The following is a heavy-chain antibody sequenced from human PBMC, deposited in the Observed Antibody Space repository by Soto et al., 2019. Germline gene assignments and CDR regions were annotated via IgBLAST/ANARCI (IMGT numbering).Heavy chain of an antibody. CDR1: GFTFSSYA. CDR2: ISYDGSNK. Sequence: PGGSLRLSCAASGFTFSSYAMHWVRQAPGKGLEWVAVISYDGSNKYYADSVKGRFTISRDNSKNTLYLQMNSLRAEDTAVYYCARDPAEGNYLDYWGRGTLVTVSS. V-gene: IGHV3-30-3*01. J-gene: IGHJ4*02. CDR3: ARDPAEGNYLDY.